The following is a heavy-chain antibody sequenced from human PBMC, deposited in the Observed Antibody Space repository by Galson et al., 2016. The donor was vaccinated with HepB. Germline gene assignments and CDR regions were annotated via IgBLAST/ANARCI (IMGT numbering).Heavy chain of an antibody. CDR2: ILYTGST. CDR1: GGSISMYY. J-gene: IGHJ5*01. V-gene: IGHV4-59*01. CDR3: ARDFDPFDS. Sequence: SETLSPTCEVSGGSISMYYRSWTRQPPGKGLEWLGYILYTGSTKYNPSLKSRVTISVDTSKNQFSLKLSTVTAADTAIYYCARDFDPFDSWGQGTLVTVSS. D-gene: IGHD3-9*01.